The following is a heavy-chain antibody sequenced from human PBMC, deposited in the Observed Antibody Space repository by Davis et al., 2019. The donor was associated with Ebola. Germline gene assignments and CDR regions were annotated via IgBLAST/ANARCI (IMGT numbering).Heavy chain of an antibody. Sequence: GESLKISCAASGFTFSSYWMSWVRQAPGKGLEWVANIQQDGSEKYYVDSVKGRFTISRDNAKNSLYLQMNSLRDEDTAVYYCARDLQLERDYYYYGMDVWGQGTTVTVSS. J-gene: IGHJ6*02. CDR1: GFTFSSYW. CDR2: IQQDGSEK. V-gene: IGHV3-7*01. D-gene: IGHD1-1*01. CDR3: ARDLQLERDYYYYGMDV.